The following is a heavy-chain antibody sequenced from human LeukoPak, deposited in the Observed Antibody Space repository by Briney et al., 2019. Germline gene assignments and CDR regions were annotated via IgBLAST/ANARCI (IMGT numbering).Heavy chain of an antibody. CDR2: IIPIFGTA. Sequence: GASVKVSYKASGGTLSSYAISWVRQAPGQGLEWMGGIIPIFGTANYAQKFQGRVAITADESTSTAYMELSSLRSEDTAVYYCARNFNDGSGWFNWGQGTLVTVSS. D-gene: IGHD6-19*01. CDR1: GGTLSSYA. V-gene: IGHV1-69*13. J-gene: IGHJ4*02. CDR3: ARNFNDGSGWFN.